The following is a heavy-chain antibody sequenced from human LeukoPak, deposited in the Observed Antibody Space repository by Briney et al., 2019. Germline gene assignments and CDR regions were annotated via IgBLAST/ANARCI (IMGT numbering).Heavy chain of an antibody. J-gene: IGHJ4*02. V-gene: IGHV1-69*04. CDR1: GGTFSSYA. CDR2: IIPILGIA. CDR3: AVPHYYDSSGYFGY. D-gene: IGHD3-22*01. Sequence: SVKVPCKASGGTFSSYAISWVRQAPGQGLEWMGRIIPILGIANYAQKFQGRVTITADKSTSTAYMELSSLRSEDTAVYYCAVPHYYDSSGYFGYWGRGTLVTVSS.